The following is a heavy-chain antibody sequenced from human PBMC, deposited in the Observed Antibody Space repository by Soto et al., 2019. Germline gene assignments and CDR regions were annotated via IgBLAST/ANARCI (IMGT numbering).Heavy chain of an antibody. CDR1: GYPFSNYG. V-gene: IGHV1-18*01. D-gene: IGHD5-18*01. Sequence: VQSGAEVKKPGASVKVSCKTSGYPFSNYGICWVRQAPGQGLEWMGWISAYNGDTNYAQKVQGRVTMTTDTSTTTAYMELRSLRSDDTAVYYCAQESSTSIQLRIDFMYVWGQGTTVTVSS. CDR3: AQESSTSIQLRIDFMYV. J-gene: IGHJ6*02. CDR2: ISAYNGDT.